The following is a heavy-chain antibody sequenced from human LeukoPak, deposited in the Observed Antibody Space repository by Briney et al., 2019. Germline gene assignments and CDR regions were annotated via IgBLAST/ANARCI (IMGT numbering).Heavy chain of an antibody. CDR1: GGSISSYY. V-gene: IGHV4-59*08. CDR3: ARHRGIVYSYGSIIDY. D-gene: IGHD5-18*01. CDR2: IYYSWST. J-gene: IGHJ4*02. Sequence: PSETLSLTCTVSGGSISSYYWSWIRQPPGKGLEWIGYIYYSWSTNYNPSLKSRVTISVDTSKNQFSLKLSSVTAADTAVYYCARHRGIVYSYGSIIDYWGQGTLVTVSS.